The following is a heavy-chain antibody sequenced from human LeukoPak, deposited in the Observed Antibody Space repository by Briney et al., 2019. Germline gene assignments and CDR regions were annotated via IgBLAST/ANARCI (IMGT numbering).Heavy chain of an antibody. Sequence: GGSLRLSCAASGFTFSSYGMHWVRQAPGKGLEWVAVISYDGSNKYYADSVKGRFTISRDNSKNTLYLQMNSLRAEDTAAYYCAKDRDSSGYYPHDYWGQGTLVTVSS. J-gene: IGHJ4*02. CDR3: AKDRDSSGYYPHDY. CDR1: GFTFSSYG. D-gene: IGHD3-22*01. V-gene: IGHV3-30*18. CDR2: ISYDGSNK.